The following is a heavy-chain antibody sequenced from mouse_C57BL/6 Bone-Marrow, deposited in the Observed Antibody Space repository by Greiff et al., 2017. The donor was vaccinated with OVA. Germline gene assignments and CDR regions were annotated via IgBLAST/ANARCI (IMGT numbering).Heavy chain of an antibody. J-gene: IGHJ1*03. CDR2: SRNKANDYTT. V-gene: IGHV7-1*01. Sequence: EVKVVESGGGLVQSGRSLRLSCATSGFTFSDFYMEWVRQAPGKGLEWIAASRNKANDYTTEYGASVKGRFIVSRDTSQSILYLQMNALRAEDTAIYYCARDYYGSSYDWYFDVWGTGTTVTVSS. D-gene: IGHD1-1*01. CDR3: ARDYYGSSYDWYFDV. CDR1: GFTFSDFY.